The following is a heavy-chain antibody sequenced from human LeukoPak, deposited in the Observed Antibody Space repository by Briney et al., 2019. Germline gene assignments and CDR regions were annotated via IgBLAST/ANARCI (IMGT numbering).Heavy chain of an antibody. D-gene: IGHD3-22*01. CDR3: ARKTDSGGQGDY. CDR2: IYSGGNT. Sequence: PGGSLRLSCAASGFTVSSNYMSWVRQAPGKELDCVSVIYSGGNTYYADSVKGRFTISRDNSKNTLYLQMNSLRAEDTAVYYCARKTDSGGQGDYWGPGTLVTVSS. CDR1: GFTVSSNY. J-gene: IGHJ4*02. V-gene: IGHV3-66*01.